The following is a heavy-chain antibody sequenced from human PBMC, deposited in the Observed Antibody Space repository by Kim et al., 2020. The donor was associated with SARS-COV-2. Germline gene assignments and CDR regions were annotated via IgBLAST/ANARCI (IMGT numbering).Heavy chain of an antibody. CDR3: ARDTYPQQGYYLANDAFDI. CDR1: GFTFSSYW. D-gene: IGHD1-26*01. V-gene: IGHV3-7*01. CDR2: IKQDGSEK. Sequence: GGSLRLSCAASGFTFSSYWMSWVRQAPGKGLEWVANIKQDGSEKYYVDSVKGRFTISRDNAKNSLYLQMNSLRAEDTAVYYCARDTYPQQGYYLANDAFDIWGQGTMVTVSS. J-gene: IGHJ3*02.